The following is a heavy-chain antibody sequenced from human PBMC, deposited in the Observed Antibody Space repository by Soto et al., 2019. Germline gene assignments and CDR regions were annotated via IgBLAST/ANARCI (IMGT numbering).Heavy chain of an antibody. J-gene: IGHJ4*02. Sequence: QVQLQQWGAGLLKPSETLSLTCAVSGGSFSDYYWSWIRKSPVKGLAWIGEMNHCGNTNYNPSLKNRGTISVDTSKTPFSLKLSSVTAADTALYYCARGWGDGGGGYPFDSWGQGTLVTVSS. CDR2: MNHCGNT. CDR3: ARGWGDGGGGYPFDS. CDR1: GGSFSDYY. D-gene: IGHD6-19*01. V-gene: IGHV4-34*01.